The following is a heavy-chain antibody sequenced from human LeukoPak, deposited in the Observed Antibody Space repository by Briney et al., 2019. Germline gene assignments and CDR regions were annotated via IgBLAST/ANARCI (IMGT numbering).Heavy chain of an antibody. CDR3: ARDHDGDSDFDY. J-gene: IGHJ4*02. Sequence: GGSLRLSCAASGFTFSSYSMNWVRQAPGKGLEWVSSISSSSSYIYYADSVKGRFTISRDNAENSLYLQMNSLRAEDTAVYYCARDHDGDSDFDYWGQGTLVTVSS. CDR2: ISSSSSYI. D-gene: IGHD4-17*01. V-gene: IGHV3-21*01. CDR1: GFTFSSYS.